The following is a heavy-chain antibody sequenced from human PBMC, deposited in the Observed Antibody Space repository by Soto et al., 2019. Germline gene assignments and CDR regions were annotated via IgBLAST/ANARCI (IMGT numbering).Heavy chain of an antibody. J-gene: IGHJ5*02. CDR2: IYYSGST. Sequence: SETLSLTCTVSGGSISSSSYYWGWIRQPPGKGLEWIGSIYYSGSTYYNPSLKSRVTISVDTSKNQFSLKLSSVTAADTAVYYCARPGGDYYDSSGYYNWFDPWGQGTLVTVS. CDR1: GGSISSSSYY. V-gene: IGHV4-39*01. CDR3: ARPGGDYYDSSGYYNWFDP. D-gene: IGHD3-22*01.